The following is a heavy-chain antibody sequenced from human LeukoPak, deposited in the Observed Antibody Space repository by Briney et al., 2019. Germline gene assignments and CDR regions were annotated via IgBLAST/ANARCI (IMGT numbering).Heavy chain of an antibody. Sequence: PGGSLRLSCAASGFTFDDYGMSWVRQAPGKGLEWVSGINWNGGSTGYADSVKGRFTISRDNAKNSLYLQMNSLRAEDTALYYCARGGIAAAVAHDAFDIWGQGTMVTVSS. D-gene: IGHD6-13*01. CDR1: GFTFDDYG. CDR2: INWNGGST. V-gene: IGHV3-20*04. CDR3: ARGGIAAAVAHDAFDI. J-gene: IGHJ3*02.